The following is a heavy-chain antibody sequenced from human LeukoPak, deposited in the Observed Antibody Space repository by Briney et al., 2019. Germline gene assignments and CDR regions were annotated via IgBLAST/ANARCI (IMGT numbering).Heavy chain of an antibody. J-gene: IGHJ4*02. CDR3: ARGGGGVRGGEDYFDY. CDR2: INPNSGGT. V-gene: IGHV1-2*02. D-gene: IGHD3-10*01. Sequence: ASVKVSCKASGYTFTGYYMHWVRQAPGRGLEWMGWINPNSGGTNYAQKFQGRVTMTRDTSISTAYMELSGLRSDDTAVYYCARGGGGVRGGEDYFDYWGQGTLVTVSS. CDR1: GYTFTGYY.